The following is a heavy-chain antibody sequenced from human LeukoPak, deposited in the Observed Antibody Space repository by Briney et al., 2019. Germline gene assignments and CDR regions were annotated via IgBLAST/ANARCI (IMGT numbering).Heavy chain of an antibody. Sequence: SETLSLTCAVYGGSFSGYYWSWIRQPPGKGLEWIGEINHSGSTNYNPSLKSRVTISVDTSKNQFSLKLSSVTAADTAVYYRARGDYYDSSGYYYGYYFDYWGQGTLVTVSS. J-gene: IGHJ4*02. V-gene: IGHV4-34*01. D-gene: IGHD3-22*01. CDR1: GGSFSGYY. CDR2: INHSGST. CDR3: ARGDYYDSSGYYYGYYFDY.